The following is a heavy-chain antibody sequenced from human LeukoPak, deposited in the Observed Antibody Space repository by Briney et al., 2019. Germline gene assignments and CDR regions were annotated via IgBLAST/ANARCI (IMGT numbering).Heavy chain of an antibody. CDR1: GGSISSGGYY. CDR2: IYYSGST. CDR3: ARENVVVNWFDP. D-gene: IGHD2-21*01. J-gene: IGHJ5*02. V-gene: IGHV4-31*03. Sequence: SQTLSLTCTVSGGSISSGGYYWSWIRQHPGKGLEWIGYIYYSGSTYYNPSLKSRVTISVDTSKNQFSLKLSSVTAADTAVYYCARENVVVNWFDPWGQGTLVTVSS.